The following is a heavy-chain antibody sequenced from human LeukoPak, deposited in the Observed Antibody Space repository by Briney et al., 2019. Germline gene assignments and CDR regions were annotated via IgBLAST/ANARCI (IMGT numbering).Heavy chain of an antibody. J-gene: IGHJ3*02. Sequence: GGSLRLSCAVSGLTFSSYAMSWVRQAPGKGLEWVSAISGSGGSTYYADSVKGRFTISRDNSKNTLYLQMNSLRAEDTAVYYCARDRAAAWTDDAFDIWRQGTMVTVSS. D-gene: IGHD6-13*01. CDR2: ISGSGGST. CDR3: ARDRAAAWTDDAFDI. CDR1: GLTFSSYA. V-gene: IGHV3-23*01.